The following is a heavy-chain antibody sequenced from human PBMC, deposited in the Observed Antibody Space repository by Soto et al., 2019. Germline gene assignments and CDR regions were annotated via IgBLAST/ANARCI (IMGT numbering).Heavy chain of an antibody. CDR3: ARRPELWFGEFLYYGLDY. CDR2: IYHSGST. D-gene: IGHD3-10*01. CDR1: SGSISSTNW. J-gene: IGHJ4*02. Sequence: SETLSLTCAVSSGSISSTNWWSWVRQPPGKGLEWIGEIYHSGSTNYNPSLKSRVTISVDMSKTQFSLKLSSVTAADTAVYYCARRPELWFGEFLYYGLDYCGQGALVTVSS. V-gene: IGHV4-4*02.